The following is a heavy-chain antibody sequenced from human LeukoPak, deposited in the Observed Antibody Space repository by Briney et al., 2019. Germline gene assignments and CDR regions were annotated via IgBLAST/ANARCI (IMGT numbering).Heavy chain of an antibody. CDR1: GGTFSSYA. D-gene: IGHD6-19*01. J-gene: IGHJ5*02. CDR2: IIPIFGTA. CDR3: ARGEFGLLAGTSWFDP. V-gene: IGHV1-69*13. Sequence: ASVKVSCKASGGTFSSYAISWVRQAPGQGLEWMGGIIPIFGTANYAQKFQGRVTITADESTSTAYIELSSLRSEDTAAYYCARGEFGLLAGTSWFDPWGQGTLVTVSS.